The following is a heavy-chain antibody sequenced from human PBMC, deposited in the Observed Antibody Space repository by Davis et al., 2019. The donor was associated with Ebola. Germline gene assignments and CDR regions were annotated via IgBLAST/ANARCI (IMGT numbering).Heavy chain of an antibody. D-gene: IGHD2-21*01. Sequence: SETLSLTCTVSGGSISSGGYYWSWIRQHPGKGLEWIGYIYYSGSTYYNPSLKSRVTISVDTSKNQFSLKLSSVTAADTAVYYCAIGGGGRYYYGMDVWGKGTTVTVSS. V-gene: IGHV4-31*03. J-gene: IGHJ6*04. CDR2: IYYSGST. CDR1: GGSISSGGYY. CDR3: AIGGGGRYYYGMDV.